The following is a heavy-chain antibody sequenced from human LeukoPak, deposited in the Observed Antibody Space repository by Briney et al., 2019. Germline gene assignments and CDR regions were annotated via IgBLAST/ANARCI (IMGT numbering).Heavy chain of an antibody. D-gene: IGHD3-10*01. J-gene: IGHJ5*02. CDR3: ARDGSRNGLGENWFDP. Sequence: ASVKLSFNSSGYTFTGYYMHLLRQAPAQGHGLMGVINPNSGGTNYAQKFQGRVTMTRDTSISTAYMELSRLRSDDTAVYYCARDGSRNGLGENWFDPWGQGTLVTVSS. V-gene: IGHV1-2*02. CDR2: INPNSGGT. CDR1: GYTFTGYY.